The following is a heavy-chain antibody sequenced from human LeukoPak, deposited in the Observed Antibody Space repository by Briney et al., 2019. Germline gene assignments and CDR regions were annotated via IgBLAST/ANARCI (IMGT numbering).Heavy chain of an antibody. CDR2: IYHSGST. CDR3: TRDSSSGWSHFDY. CDR1: GGSMSTYY. J-gene: IGHJ4*02. V-gene: IGHV4-59*01. D-gene: IGHD6-19*01. Sequence: SETLSLTCTVSGGSMSTYYWSWIRQPPGKRLEWIGYIYHSGSTKYNPSPKSRVTISVDTSKNQFSLKLSSVTAADTAVYYCTRDSSSGWSHFDYWGQGALVTVSS.